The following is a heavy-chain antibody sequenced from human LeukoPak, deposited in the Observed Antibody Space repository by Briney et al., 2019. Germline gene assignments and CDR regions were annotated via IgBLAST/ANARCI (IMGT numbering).Heavy chain of an antibody. CDR1: GGSFSGYY. CDR3: ALYNWDDVGAFDI. J-gene: IGHJ3*02. CDR2: INHSGST. Sequence: SETLSLTCAVYGGSFSGYYWSWIRQPPGKGLEWIGEINHSGSTNYNPSLKSRVTISVDTSKNQFSLKLSSVTAADTAVYYCALYNWDDVGAFDIWGQGTMVTVSS. V-gene: IGHV4-34*01. D-gene: IGHD1-20*01.